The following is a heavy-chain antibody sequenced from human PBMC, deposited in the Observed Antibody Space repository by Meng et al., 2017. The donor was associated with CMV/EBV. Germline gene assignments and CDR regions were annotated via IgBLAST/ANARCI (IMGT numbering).Heavy chain of an antibody. CDR1: GYTFTSYG. D-gene: IGHD2-2*02. J-gene: IGHJ6*02. Sequence: ASVKVSCKASGYTFTSYGISWVRQAPGQGLEWMGWISAYNGNTNYAQKLQGRVTMTTDTSTSTAYMELRSLRSDDTAVYYCARGVKGYCSSTSCYTGYYYYYYGMDVWGQGTTVTVSS. V-gene: IGHV1-18*01. CDR3: ARGVKGYCSSTSCYTGYYYYYYGMDV. CDR2: ISAYNGNT.